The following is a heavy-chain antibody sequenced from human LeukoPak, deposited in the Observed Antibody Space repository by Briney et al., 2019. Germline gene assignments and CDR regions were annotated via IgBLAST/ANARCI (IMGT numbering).Heavy chain of an antibody. J-gene: IGHJ5*02. CDR3: AAPPRPPSRGGRVP. V-gene: IGHV3-7*01. CDR1: GFTFSSYW. CDR2: IKQDGSEK. Sequence: PGGSLRLSCAASGFTFSSYWMSWVGQAPGKGLEWVANIKQDGSEKYYVDSVKGRFTISRDNAKNSLYLQMNSLRAEDTAVYYCAAPPRPPSRGGRVPWGQGTLVTVSS.